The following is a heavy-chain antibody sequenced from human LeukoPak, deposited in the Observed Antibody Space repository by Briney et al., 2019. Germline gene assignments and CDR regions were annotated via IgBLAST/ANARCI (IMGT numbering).Heavy chain of an antibody. J-gene: IGHJ5*02. CDR1: GFTFSNYS. CDR3: VRTVIPGWFNP. CDR2: IYYSGST. D-gene: IGHD4-17*01. Sequence: GSLRLSCAASGFTFSNYSMNWVRQAPGKGLEWIGNIYYSGSTYYNPSLKSRVTISVDTSKNQFSLKLSSVTAADTAVYYCVRTVIPGWFNPWGQGTLVTVSS. V-gene: IGHV4-59*12.